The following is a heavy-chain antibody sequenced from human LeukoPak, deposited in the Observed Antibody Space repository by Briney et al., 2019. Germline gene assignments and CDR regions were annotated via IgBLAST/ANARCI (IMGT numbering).Heavy chain of an antibody. CDR3: ARGGEMATAITPFDY. CDR2: IITIFGTA. Sequence: SVKVSCKASGGTFSSYAISWVRQAPGQGLEWMGGIITIFGTANYAQKFQGRVTITADESTSTAYMELSSLRSEDTAVYYCARGGEMATAITPFDYWGQGTLVTVSS. V-gene: IGHV1-69*13. CDR1: GGTFSSYA. D-gene: IGHD5-24*01. J-gene: IGHJ4*02.